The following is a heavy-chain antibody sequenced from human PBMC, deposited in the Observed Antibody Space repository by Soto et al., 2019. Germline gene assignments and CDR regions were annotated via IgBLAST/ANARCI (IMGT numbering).Heavy chain of an antibody. CDR1: GFTFSSYV. J-gene: IGHJ6*03. D-gene: IGHD3-3*01. V-gene: IGHV3-23*01. CDR2: ISGSGGST. CDR3: AKGLGTDFWSGQDYYYMDV. Sequence: AGGSLRLSCAASGFTFSSYVMSWVRQAPGKGLEWVSAISGSGGSTYYADSVKGRFTISRDNSKNTLYLQMDSLRAEDTAVYYCAKGLGTDFWSGQDYYYMDVWGKGTTVTVSS.